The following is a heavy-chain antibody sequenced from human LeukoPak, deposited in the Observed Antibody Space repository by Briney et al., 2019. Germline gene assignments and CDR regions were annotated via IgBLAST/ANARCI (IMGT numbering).Heavy chain of an antibody. CDR1: GFNFDRYT. CDR2: AGWAGGTT. CDR3: AKELVTMFFDY. V-gene: IGHV3-43*01. D-gene: IGHD3-10*02. J-gene: IGHJ4*02. Sequence: PGGSLRLSCATSGFNFDRYTIHWVRQAPGKGLEWVSLAGWAGGTTFYSDSVRGRFTISRDSGRKSVYLQMNSLTTDDTAFYFCAKELVTMFFDYWGQGALVTVSS.